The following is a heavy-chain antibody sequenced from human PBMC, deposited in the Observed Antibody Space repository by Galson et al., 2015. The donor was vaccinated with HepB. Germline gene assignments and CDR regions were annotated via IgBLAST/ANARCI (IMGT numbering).Heavy chain of an antibody. CDR3: ARARRITMVRGVSSAFEI. D-gene: IGHD3-10*01. J-gene: IGHJ3*02. CDR2: INHSGST. CDR1: GGSFSGYY. Sequence: AALSLTCAVYGGSFSGYYWSWIRQPPGKGLERIGEINHSGSTKYNPSLKSRVTISVDKSKNQFSLKLSSVTAADTAVYFCARARRITMVRGVSSAFEIWGQGTMVSVSS. V-gene: IGHV4-34*01.